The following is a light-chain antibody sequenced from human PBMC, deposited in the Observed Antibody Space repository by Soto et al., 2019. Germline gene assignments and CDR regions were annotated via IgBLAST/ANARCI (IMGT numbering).Light chain of an antibody. CDR1: SGHRTYA. V-gene: IGLV4-69*01. CDR3: QTWGTGLLV. J-gene: IGLJ2*01. CDR2: LNSDGRH. Sequence: QLVLTQSPTASASLGASVKLTCTLSSGHRTYAIAWHQQQPEKGPRYLMNLNSDGRHTKGDGIPDRFSGSSSGTERYLTISSLQSEDEADYYCQTWGTGLLVFGGGTKLTVL.